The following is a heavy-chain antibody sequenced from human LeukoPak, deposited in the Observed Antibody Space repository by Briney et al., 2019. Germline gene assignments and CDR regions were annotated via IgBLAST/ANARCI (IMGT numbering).Heavy chain of an antibody. CDR3: ARHYGP. Sequence: SETLSPTCTVAGGSIRSSYYYWGWIRQPPGKGLEWIGSIYDSGRTYYNPSLKSRVSISVDTSKNQFSLKLNSVTAADTAVYSCARHYGPWGQGTLVTVSS. V-gene: IGHV4-39*01. J-gene: IGHJ5*02. CDR1: GGSIRSSYYY. CDR2: IYDSGRT. D-gene: IGHD3-10*01.